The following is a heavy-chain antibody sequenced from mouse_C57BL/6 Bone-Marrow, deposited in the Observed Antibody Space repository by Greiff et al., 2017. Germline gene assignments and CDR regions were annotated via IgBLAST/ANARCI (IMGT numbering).Heavy chain of an antibody. Sequence: QVQLQQSGAELARPGASVKLSYKASGYNIKDYGIRWVKQRPGQGLEWIGEIYPRSGNTEYNEKFKGKATITADKSSSTAYMELRSLTSEDSAVYFGAIPLYYYGSSFDYWGQGTPLTVAS. CDR2: IYPRSGNT. CDR1: GYNIKDYG. CDR3: AIPLYYYGSSFDY. V-gene: IGHV1-81*01. J-gene: IGHJ2*01. D-gene: IGHD1-1*01.